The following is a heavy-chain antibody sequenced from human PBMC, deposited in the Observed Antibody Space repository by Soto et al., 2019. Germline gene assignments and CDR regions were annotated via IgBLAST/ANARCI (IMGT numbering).Heavy chain of an antibody. V-gene: IGHV3-23*01. CDR1: GFTFSNYG. CDR3: ARDPWGTMTGAFDI. CDR2: INAFGST. D-gene: IGHD1-1*01. J-gene: IGHJ3*02. Sequence: GGSLRLSCAASGFTFSNYGIGWVRQAPGKGLEWVSSINAFGSTYYADSVRGRFTISRDNSKNTLNLQMNSLRAEDTAFYYCARDPWGTMTGAFDIWGQGTMVTVSS.